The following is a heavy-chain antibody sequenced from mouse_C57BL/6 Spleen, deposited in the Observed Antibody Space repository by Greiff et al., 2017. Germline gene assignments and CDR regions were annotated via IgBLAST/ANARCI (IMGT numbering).Heavy chain of an antibody. Sequence: QVQLQQPGAELVRPGSSVKLSCKASGYTFTSYWMDWVKQRPGQGLEWIGNIYPSDSETHYNQKFKDKATLTVDKSSSTAYMQLSSLTSEDSAVYYCARKVLAGTSEWYFDVWGTGTTVTVSS. J-gene: IGHJ1*03. D-gene: IGHD4-1*01. CDR2: IYPSDSET. V-gene: IGHV1-61*01. CDR1: GYTFTSYW. CDR3: ARKVLAGTSEWYFDV.